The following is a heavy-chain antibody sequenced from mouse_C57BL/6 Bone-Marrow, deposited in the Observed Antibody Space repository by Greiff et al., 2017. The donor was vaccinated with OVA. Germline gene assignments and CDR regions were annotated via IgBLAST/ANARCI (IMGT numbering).Heavy chain of an antibody. V-gene: IGHV5-12*01. Sequence: EVKVVESGGGLVQPGGSLKLSCAASGFTFSDYYMYWVRQTPEKRLEWVAYISNGGGSTYYPDTVKGRFTISRDNAKNTLYLQMSRLKSEDTAMYYCARRGYDYEGYFDYWGQGTTLTVSS. J-gene: IGHJ2*01. CDR1: GFTFSDYY. D-gene: IGHD2-4*01. CDR3: ARRGYDYEGYFDY. CDR2: ISNGGGST.